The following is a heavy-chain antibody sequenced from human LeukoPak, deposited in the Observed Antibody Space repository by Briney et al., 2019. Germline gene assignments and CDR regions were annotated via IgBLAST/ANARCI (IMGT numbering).Heavy chain of an antibody. CDR2: SDPEDGET. CDR3: ATPSGSYAGDAFDI. D-gene: IGHD1-26*01. V-gene: IGHV1-24*01. J-gene: IGHJ3*02. CDR1: GYTLTELS. Sequence: VASVKVSCKVSGYTLTELSMHWVRQAPGKGLGWMGGSDPEDGETIYPQKFQGRVTMTEDTSTDTAYMELSSLRSEDTAVYYCATPSGSYAGDAFDIWGQGTMVTVSS.